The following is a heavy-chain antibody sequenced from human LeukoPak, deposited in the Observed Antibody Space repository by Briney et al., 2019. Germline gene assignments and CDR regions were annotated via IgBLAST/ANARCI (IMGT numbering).Heavy chain of an antibody. Sequence: GGSLRLSCAASGFTFSSGFNTYAMTWVRQAPGKGLEWVSSISSSSSYIYYADSVKGRFTISRDNAKNSLYLQMNSLRAEDTAVYYCAREDPLVLNPPDYWGQGTLVTVSS. CDR2: ISSSSSYI. V-gene: IGHV3-21*01. CDR1: GFTFSSGFNTYA. J-gene: IGHJ4*02. D-gene: IGHD2-8*02. CDR3: AREDPLVLNPPDY.